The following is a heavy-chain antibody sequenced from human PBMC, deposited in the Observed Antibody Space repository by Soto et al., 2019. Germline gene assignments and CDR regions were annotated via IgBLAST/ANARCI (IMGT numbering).Heavy chain of an antibody. CDR3: ATIVPGYCSSTSCLNWFDP. D-gene: IGHD2-2*01. CDR1: GYTFTSYG. J-gene: IGHJ5*02. Sequence: ASVKVSCKASGYTFTSYGISWVRQAPGQGLEWMGWISAYNGNTNYAQKLQGRVTMTTDTSTSTAYMELRSLRSDDTAVYYCATIVPGYCSSTSCLNWFDPWGQGTLVTVSS. V-gene: IGHV1-18*01. CDR2: ISAYNGNT.